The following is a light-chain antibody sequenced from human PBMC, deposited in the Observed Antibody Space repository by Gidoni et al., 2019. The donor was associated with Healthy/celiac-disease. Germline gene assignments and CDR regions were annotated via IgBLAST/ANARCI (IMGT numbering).Light chain of an antibody. CDR2: AAS. CDR3: LQDYNYPRT. V-gene: IGKV1-6*01. J-gene: IGKJ1*01. CDR1: QGIRND. Sequence: AIHQTQSPSSLSASVGDRVTITCRASQGIRNDLGWYQQKPGKAPKLLIYAASSLQSGVPSRFSGSGSGTDFTLTISSLQPEDFATYYCLQDYNYPRTFGQGTKVEIK.